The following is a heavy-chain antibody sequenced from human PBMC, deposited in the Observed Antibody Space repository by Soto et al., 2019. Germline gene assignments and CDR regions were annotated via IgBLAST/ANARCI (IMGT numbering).Heavy chain of an antibody. Sequence: EVQILESGGGLVQPGGSLRLSCAASGFNFSSSAMNWVRQAPGKGLEWVSVISGSDGRTYYADSVKGRFTISRDNSKNTLYLDINSMRAEDTAVYYCAKSLDINWKNWFDPWGQGTLVTVSS. V-gene: IGHV3-23*01. CDR2: ISGSDGRT. J-gene: IGHJ5*02. CDR1: GFNFSSSA. CDR3: AKSLDINWKNWFDP. D-gene: IGHD1-1*01.